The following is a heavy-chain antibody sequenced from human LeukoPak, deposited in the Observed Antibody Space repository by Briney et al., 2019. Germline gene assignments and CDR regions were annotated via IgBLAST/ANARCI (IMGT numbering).Heavy chain of an antibody. Sequence: GASVKVSCKSSGYTITNNYMHWMRQAPEQGLEWMGVINPSGTGTSYAQKFQGRITMSRNTSTSTVYMELSSLRSEDTAFYYCATDHSMANTAWWFDPWGQGTLVTVSS. V-gene: IGHV1-46*01. CDR2: INPSGTGT. J-gene: IGHJ5*02. CDR3: ATDHSMANTAWWFDP. D-gene: IGHD5-24*01. CDR1: GYTITNNY.